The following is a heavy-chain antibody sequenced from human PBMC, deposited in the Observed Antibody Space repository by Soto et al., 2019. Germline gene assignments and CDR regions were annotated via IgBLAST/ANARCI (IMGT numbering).Heavy chain of an antibody. Sequence: EVQLVESGGGLVQPGRSLRLSCAASGFTSNDYAMHWVRQGPGRGLEWVSGIYGNGGRVGYADSVKGRFTISRDNAKNSLYLQMNILRVEDTAFYYCVRDVQPGGAGYWGQGTQVTVSS. CDR1: GFTSNDYA. J-gene: IGHJ4*02. CDR2: IYGNGGRV. V-gene: IGHV3-9*02. CDR3: VRDVQPGGAGY.